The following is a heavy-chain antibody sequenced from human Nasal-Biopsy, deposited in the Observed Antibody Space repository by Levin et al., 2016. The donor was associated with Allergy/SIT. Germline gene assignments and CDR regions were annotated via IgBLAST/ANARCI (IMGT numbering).Heavy chain of an antibody. D-gene: IGHD1-14*01. CDR2: IKQDGSEI. CDR3: ARPPGQGLDWHFVL. V-gene: IGHV3-7*03. CDR1: GFTLRNHW. J-gene: IGHJ2*01. Sequence: GGSLRLSCAASGFTLRNHWMTWVRQAPGKGLEWVATIKQDGSEIFYMDSVKGRSTISRQNTRNSMYLQMNDLRVEDTGMYYCARPPGQGLDWHFVLWGRGTQVTVS.